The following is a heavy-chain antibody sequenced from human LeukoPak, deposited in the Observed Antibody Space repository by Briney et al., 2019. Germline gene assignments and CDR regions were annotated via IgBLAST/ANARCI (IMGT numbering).Heavy chain of an antibody. Sequence: ASVKVSCKGSGYNFDRYGVNWVRQAPGQGLEWVGWISTYNGNTFYAQKFEGRVTMTTDTSTNTVYMELRSLRSDDTAVYYCASPIQRSRVDPKTAFDYWGQGTLVTVSS. V-gene: IGHV1-18*04. D-gene: IGHD1-1*01. CDR1: GYNFDRYG. CDR2: ISTYNGNT. CDR3: ASPIQRSRVDPKTAFDY. J-gene: IGHJ4*02.